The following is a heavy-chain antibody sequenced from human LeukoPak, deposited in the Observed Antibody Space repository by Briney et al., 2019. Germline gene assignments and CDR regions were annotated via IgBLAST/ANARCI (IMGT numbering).Heavy chain of an antibody. V-gene: IGHV3-33*08. CDR3: ARVSTPRGPLRYFDWLPDY. CDR1: GFTFSSYG. D-gene: IGHD3-9*01. Sequence: TGGSLRLSCAASGFTFSSYGMHWVRQAPGKGLEWVAVVWYDGSNKYYADSVKGRFTISRDNSKNTLYLQMNSLRAEDTAVYYCARVSTPRGPLRYFDWLPDYWGQGTLVTVSS. CDR2: VWYDGSNK. J-gene: IGHJ4*02.